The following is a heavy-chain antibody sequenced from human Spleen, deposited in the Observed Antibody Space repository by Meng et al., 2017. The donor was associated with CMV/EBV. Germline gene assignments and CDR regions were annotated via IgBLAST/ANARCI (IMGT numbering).Heavy chain of an antibody. CDR1: GFTFSDYG. D-gene: IGHD4-11*01. J-gene: IGHJ4*02. CDR3: AKGSQTTVTTIDY. Sequence: GESLKISCAVSGFTFSDYGMHWVRQAPGKGLEWVAFIRYDGSNKYYADSVKGRFTISRDNSKNTLYLQMNSLRAEDTAVYYCAKGSQTTVTTIDYWGQGTLVTVSS. CDR2: IRYDGSNK. V-gene: IGHV3-30*02.